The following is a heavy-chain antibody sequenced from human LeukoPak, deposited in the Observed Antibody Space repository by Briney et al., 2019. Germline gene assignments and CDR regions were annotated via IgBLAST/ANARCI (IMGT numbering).Heavy chain of an antibody. CDR2: IYYTRST. J-gene: IGHJ2*01. V-gene: IGHV4-39*01. D-gene: IGHD3-22*01. CDR3: ARGVTMIVVVIHDWYFDL. CDR1: GGSISSSSYY. Sequence: SETLSLTCTVSGGSISSSSYYWGWIRQPPGKGLEWIGSIYYTRSTYYNPSLKSRVTISVDTSKNQFSLKLTSVTAADTAVYYCARGVTMIVVVIHDWYFDLWGRGTLVTASS.